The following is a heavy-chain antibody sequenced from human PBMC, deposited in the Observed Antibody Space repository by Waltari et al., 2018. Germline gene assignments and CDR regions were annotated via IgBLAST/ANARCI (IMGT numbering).Heavy chain of an antibody. Sequence: EVQLVESGGGVVRPGGSLRLSGAAPGFTFADYGLSWVRQAPGKGLEWVSGINWNGGSTGYADSVKGRFTISRDNAKNSLYLQMNSLRAEDTALYYCARDLGSGGSSWYSSWGQGTLVTVSS. CDR1: GFTFADYG. CDR2: INWNGGST. J-gene: IGHJ4*02. V-gene: IGHV3-20*04. CDR3: ARDLGSGGSSWYSS. D-gene: IGHD6-13*01.